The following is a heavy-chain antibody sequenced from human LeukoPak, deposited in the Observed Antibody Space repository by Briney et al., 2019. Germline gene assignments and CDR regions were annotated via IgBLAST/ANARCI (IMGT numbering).Heavy chain of an antibody. Sequence: GGSLRLSCAASGFTFSSYVMHWVRQAPGKGLEWVALIWYDGSSKYYRDSVKGRFTISRDYSKNTLYLQMNSLRDEDTAVYYCAREMGLNIVATFGYWGQGTLVTVSS. CDR2: IWYDGSSK. D-gene: IGHD5-12*01. CDR3: AREMGLNIVATFGY. CDR1: GFTFSSYV. V-gene: IGHV3-33*01. J-gene: IGHJ4*02.